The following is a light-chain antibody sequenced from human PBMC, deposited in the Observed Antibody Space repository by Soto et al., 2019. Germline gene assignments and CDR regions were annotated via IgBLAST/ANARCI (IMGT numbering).Light chain of an antibody. V-gene: IGLV2-23*02. J-gene: IGLJ2*01. CDR2: EVS. Sequence: QSVLTQPASVSGSPGQSITISCTGTSSEVGSYKLVSWYQQHPGKAPKLMIYEVSKRPSGVSNRFSGSKSGNTASLTISGLQAEDEADYYCCSYAGSSTRVVFGGGTKLTVL. CDR1: SSEVGSYKL. CDR3: CSYAGSSTRVV.